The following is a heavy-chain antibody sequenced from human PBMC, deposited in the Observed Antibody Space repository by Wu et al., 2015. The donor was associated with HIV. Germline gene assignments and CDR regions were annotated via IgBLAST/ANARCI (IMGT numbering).Heavy chain of an antibody. CDR2: ISAYSGNT. D-gene: IGHD1-1*01. V-gene: IGHV1-18*01. J-gene: IGHJ3*01. CDR3: ARTRQQERLYSDDAFDC. Sequence: QVQLVQSGAEVKKPGASVKVSCKASGYTFTSYDISWVRQAPGQGLEWMGWISAYSGNTKYAQKLQGRVTMTTDTSTSSAYMDLSSLRSEDTALYFCARTRQQERLYSDDAFDCLGPRDTGHRLF. CDR1: GYTFTSYD.